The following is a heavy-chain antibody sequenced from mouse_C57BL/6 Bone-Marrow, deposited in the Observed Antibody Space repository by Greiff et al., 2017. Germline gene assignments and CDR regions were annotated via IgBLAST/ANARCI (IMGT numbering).Heavy chain of an antibody. V-gene: IGHV5-12*01. D-gene: IGHD4-1*01. CDR1: GFTFSDYY. CDR2: ISNGGGST. Sequence: EVNLVESGGGLVQPGGSLKLSCAASGFTFSDYYMYWVRQTPEKRLEWVAYISNGGGSTYYPDTVKGRFTISRDNAKNTLYLQMSRLKSEDTAMYYCARGLGRAYWGQGTLVTVSA. CDR3: ARGLGRAY. J-gene: IGHJ3*01.